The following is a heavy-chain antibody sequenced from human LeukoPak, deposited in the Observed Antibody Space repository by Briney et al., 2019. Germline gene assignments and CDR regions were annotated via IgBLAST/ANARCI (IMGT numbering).Heavy chain of an antibody. CDR3: AKRDRVPAATEYFQH. D-gene: IGHD2-2*01. CDR2: ISGSGGST. CDR1: GFTFSSYA. Sequence: GGSLRLSCAASGFTFSSYAMSWVRQAPGKGLEWVSTISGSGGSTYYADSVKGRFTISRDNSKNTLYLQMNSLRADDTAVYYCAKRDRVPAATEYFQHWGQGTLVTVSS. V-gene: IGHV3-23*01. J-gene: IGHJ1*01.